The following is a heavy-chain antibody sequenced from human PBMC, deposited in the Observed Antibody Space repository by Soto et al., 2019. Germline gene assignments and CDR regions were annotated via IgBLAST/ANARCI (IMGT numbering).Heavy chain of an antibody. CDR1: GGSISSSSYY. CDR2: IYYSGST. CDR3: ARDLRYRVVVVADDNIADY. V-gene: IGHV4-39*02. D-gene: IGHD2-15*01. J-gene: IGHJ4*02. Sequence: SETLSLTCTVSGGSISSSSYYWGWIRQPPGKGLEWIGSIYYSGSTYYNPSLKSRVTISVDTSKNQFSLKLSSVTAADTAVYHCARDLRYRVVVVADDNIADYWGQGTLVTVSA.